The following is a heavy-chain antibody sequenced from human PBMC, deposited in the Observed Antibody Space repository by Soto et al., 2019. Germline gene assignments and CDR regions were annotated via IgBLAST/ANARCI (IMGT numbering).Heavy chain of an antibody. CDR1: GFTFSSYS. Sequence: GGSLRLSCAASGFTFSSYSMNWVRQAPGKGLEWVSYISSSSSTIYYADSVKGRFTISRDNAKNSLYLQMNSLRAEDTAVYYCAREYCSSTSCQAALLEGYYYYMDVWGKGTTVTVSS. CDR3: AREYCSSTSCQAALLEGYYYYMDV. CDR2: ISSSSSTI. J-gene: IGHJ6*03. D-gene: IGHD2-2*01. V-gene: IGHV3-48*01.